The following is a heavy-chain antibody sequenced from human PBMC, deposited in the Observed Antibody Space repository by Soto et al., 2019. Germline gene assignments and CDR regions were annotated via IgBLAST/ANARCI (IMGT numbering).Heavy chain of an antibody. Sequence: GGSLRLSCAVSGFTFSDYYMSWIRQAQGKGLEWVSYISSSCSTIYYADSVNGQFTISRDNAKNSLYLRMNSLRAEDSTVYYCARDMIDGYSYGYSGLDYWGQGTLVTVSS. CDR1: GFTFSDYY. CDR2: ISSSCSTI. V-gene: IGHV3-11*01. J-gene: IGHJ4*02. D-gene: IGHD5-18*01. CDR3: ARDMIDGYSYGYSGLDY.